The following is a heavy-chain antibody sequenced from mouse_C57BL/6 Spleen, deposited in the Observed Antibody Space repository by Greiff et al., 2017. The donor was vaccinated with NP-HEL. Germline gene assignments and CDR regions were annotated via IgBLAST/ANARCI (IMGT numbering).Heavy chain of an antibody. CDR1: GYSFTGYF. Sequence: EVQVVESGPELVKPGDSVKISCKASGYSFTGYFMNWVMQSHGKSLEWIGRINPYNGDTFYNQKFKGKATLTVDKSSSTAHMELRSLTSEDSAVYYCAREGLYGNSFAYWGQGTLVTVSA. V-gene: IGHV1-20*01. D-gene: IGHD2-1*01. J-gene: IGHJ3*01. CDR3: AREGLYGNSFAY. CDR2: INPYNGDT.